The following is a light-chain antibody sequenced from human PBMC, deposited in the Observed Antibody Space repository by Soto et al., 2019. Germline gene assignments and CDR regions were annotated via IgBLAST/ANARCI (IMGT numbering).Light chain of an antibody. V-gene: IGLV2-14*03. J-gene: IGLJ2*01. CDR3: SSYTSTNFVI. Sequence: QSALTQPASVSGSPGQSTTISCTGSSGDIGDYKYVSWYKQHPGKAPKLMIYDVSNRPSGVSNRFSGSKSGNTASLTISGLQAEDEADYYCSSYTSTNFVIFGGGTKLTVL. CDR1: SGDIGDYKY. CDR2: DVS.